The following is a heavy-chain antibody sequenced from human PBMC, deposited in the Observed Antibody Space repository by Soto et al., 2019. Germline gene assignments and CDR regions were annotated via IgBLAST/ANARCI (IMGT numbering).Heavy chain of an antibody. J-gene: IGHJ6*02. CDR2: INHSGST. V-gene: IGHV4-34*01. D-gene: IGHD2-2*01. Sequence: SETLSLTLAVYGGSFSGYYWSWIRQPPGKGLEWIGEINHSGSTNYNPSLKSRVTISVDTSKNQFSLKLSSVTAADTAVYYCARGRFVVVPAAHFYYYYYGMDVWGQGTTVTVSS. CDR1: GGSFSGYY. CDR3: ARGRFVVVPAAHFYYYYYGMDV.